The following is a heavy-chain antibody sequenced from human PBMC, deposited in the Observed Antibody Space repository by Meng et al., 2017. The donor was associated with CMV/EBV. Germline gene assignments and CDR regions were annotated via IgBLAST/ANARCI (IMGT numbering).Heavy chain of an antibody. D-gene: IGHD2-2*01. V-gene: IGHV3-33*06. J-gene: IGHJ4*02. CDR2: IWYDGSNK. CDR1: GVTFSSYG. CDR3: AKQVVPAASGGEELDY. Sequence: SGVTFSSYGRHWVRQAPGKGLEWVAVIWYDGSNKYYTDSVKGRFTISRDNSKNTLYLQMNSLRAEDTAVYYCAKQVVPAASGGEELDYWGQGTLVTVSS.